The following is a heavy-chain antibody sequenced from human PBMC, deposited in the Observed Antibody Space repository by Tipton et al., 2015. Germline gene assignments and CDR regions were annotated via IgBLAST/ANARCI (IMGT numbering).Heavy chain of an antibody. CDR1: SDSINKYY. J-gene: IGHJ4*02. CDR3: ARARGRHGGLFDS. V-gene: IGHV4-59*01. Sequence: SLTCTVSSDSINKYYWSWIRQPPGKELQWIGYIQYSGGTNYNPPLESRVSMSVDTSKTQFSLEMRSVTATDTAVYYCARARGRHGGLFDSWGQGTLVTVSS. D-gene: IGHD4-23*01. CDR2: IQYSGGT.